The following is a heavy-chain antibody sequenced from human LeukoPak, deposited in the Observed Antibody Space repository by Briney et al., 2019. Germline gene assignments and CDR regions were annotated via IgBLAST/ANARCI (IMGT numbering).Heavy chain of an antibody. CDR2: ISSSTSYI. J-gene: IGHJ4*02. CDR1: GFTFSSYS. CDR3: ARAGGSTVSHSDY. Sequence: PGGSLRLSCAASGFTFSSYSMNWIRQAPGEGLEWVSSISSSTSYIYYADSVKGRFTISKDSAKNSLYLQMNSLRAEDTAVYYCARAGGSTVSHSDYWGQGTLVTVSS. D-gene: IGHD4-17*01. V-gene: IGHV3-21*01.